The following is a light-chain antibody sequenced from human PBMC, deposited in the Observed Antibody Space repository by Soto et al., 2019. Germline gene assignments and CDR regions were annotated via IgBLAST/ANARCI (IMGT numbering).Light chain of an antibody. V-gene: IGKV3-11*01. Sequence: IVLTQSPATLSLSPGERATLSCRARQCVRRYLAWYQPKPGQAPRLLIFDASHRATGVPARFSGSGSGTDFTLTISGLEPEDFAVYYCQQRNSWPPYTFGQGTKVEIK. CDR3: QQRNSWPPYT. J-gene: IGKJ2*01. CDR1: QCVRRY. CDR2: DAS.